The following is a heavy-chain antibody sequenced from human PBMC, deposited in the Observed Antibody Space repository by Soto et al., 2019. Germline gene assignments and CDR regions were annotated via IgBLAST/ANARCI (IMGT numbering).Heavy chain of an antibody. CDR3: AKTNVGYVIYYLVV. CDR1: GFIINNYA. CDR2: IKSDGTT. D-gene: IGHD2-8*01. J-gene: IGHJ6*03. V-gene: IGHV3-23*01. Sequence: EVQLLESGGGLVQPGGSLRLSCAASGFIINNYAMNWVRQAPGEGLEWVSGIKSDGTTYYADSVKGRCTISRDDSKNTLFLQMNSLRADDTALYYCAKTNVGYVIYYLVVWGKGTTVTVSS.